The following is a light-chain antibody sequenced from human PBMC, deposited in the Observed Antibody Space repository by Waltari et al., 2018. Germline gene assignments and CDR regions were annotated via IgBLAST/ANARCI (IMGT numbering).Light chain of an antibody. V-gene: IGKV3-20*01. CDR2: GAS. CDR3: QQYGNSPWT. J-gene: IGKJ1*01. Sequence: ELVLTQSPGTLSLSPGERATLPCRASQSVSNSYLAWYQQKPGQAPRLLIYGASSRATGIPDRFGGSGSGTDFTLTISRLEPEDFAVYYCQQYGNSPWTFGQGTKVGIK. CDR1: QSVSNSY.